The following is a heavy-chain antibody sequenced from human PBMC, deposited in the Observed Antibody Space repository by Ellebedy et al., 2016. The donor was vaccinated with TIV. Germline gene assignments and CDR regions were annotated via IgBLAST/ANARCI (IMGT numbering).Heavy chain of an antibody. J-gene: IGHJ6*02. Sequence: PGGSLRLSFAASEFTFSSYGMHWVRQAPGKGLEWVSLSSSSSSPKNYADSVKGRFSLSRDNAKNSVYLQMNSLRAEDTAIYFCAKGGEYCSSTTCRVTMDVWGQGTTVIVSS. CDR1: EFTFSSYG. CDR2: SSSSSSPK. V-gene: IGHV3-48*04. CDR3: AKGGEYCSSTTCRVTMDV. D-gene: IGHD2-2*01.